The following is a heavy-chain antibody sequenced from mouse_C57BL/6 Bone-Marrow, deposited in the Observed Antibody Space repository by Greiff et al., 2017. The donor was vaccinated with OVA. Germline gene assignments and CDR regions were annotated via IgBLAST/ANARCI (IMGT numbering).Heavy chain of an antibody. CDR2: FYPGSGSI. V-gene: IGHV1-62-2*01. CDR3: AWRDDYDGVADY. Sequence: QVQLQQSGAELVKPGASVKLSCKASGYTFTEYTIHWVKQRSGQGLAWIGWFYPGSGSIKYNEKFKDKATLTADKSSSTVYMELSRLTSEDSAVYYCAWRDDYDGVADYWGQGTSVTVSS. CDR1: GYTFTEYT. D-gene: IGHD2-4*01. J-gene: IGHJ4*01.